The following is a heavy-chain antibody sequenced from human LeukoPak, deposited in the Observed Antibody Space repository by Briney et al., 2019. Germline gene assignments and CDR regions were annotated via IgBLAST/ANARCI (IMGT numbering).Heavy chain of an antibody. Sequence: SVKVSCKASGGTFSSYAISWVRQAPGQGLEWMGRIIPIFGTANYAQKFQGRVTITTDESTSTAYIELSSLRSEDTAVYYCARDLGDSYYYDSSGPSGVWYFDYWGQGALVTVSS. J-gene: IGHJ4*02. D-gene: IGHD3-22*01. CDR2: IIPIFGTA. CDR1: GGTFSSYA. CDR3: ARDLGDSYYYDSSGPSGVWYFDY. V-gene: IGHV1-69*05.